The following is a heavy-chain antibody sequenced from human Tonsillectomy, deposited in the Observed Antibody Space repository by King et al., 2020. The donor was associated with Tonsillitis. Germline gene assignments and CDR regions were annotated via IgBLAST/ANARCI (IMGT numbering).Heavy chain of an antibody. D-gene: IGHD6-19*01. J-gene: IGHJ4*02. CDR2: IYYSGST. CDR3: ATSRYSSGYYEFDY. Sequence: QLQESGPGLVKPSETLSLNCTVSGGSISSSSYYWGWIRQPPGKGLEWIGNIYYSGSTYYNPSLKSRVTISVDTSKNQFSLKLNSGTAADTAVYFCATSRYSSGYYEFDYWGQGTLLTVSS. CDR1: GGSISSSSYY. V-gene: IGHV4-39*01.